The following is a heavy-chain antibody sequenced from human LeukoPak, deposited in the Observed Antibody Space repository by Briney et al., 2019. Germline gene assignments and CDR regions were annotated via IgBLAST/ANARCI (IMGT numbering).Heavy chain of an antibody. CDR3: ATDMVYYMDV. D-gene: IGHD3-10*01. Sequence: VKVSCKVSGYTFTDYYMHWVQQAPGKGREWMGLVDPEDGETIYAEKFQGRVTITADTSTDTAYMELSSLRSEDTAVYYCATDMVYYMDVWGKGTTVTVSS. CDR2: VDPEDGET. CDR1: GYTFTDYY. J-gene: IGHJ6*03. V-gene: IGHV1-69-2*01.